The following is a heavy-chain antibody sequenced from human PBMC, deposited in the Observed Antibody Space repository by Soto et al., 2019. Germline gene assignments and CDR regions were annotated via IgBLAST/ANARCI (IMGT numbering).Heavy chain of an antibody. Sequence: GGSLRLSCSISGFTFSDYAMHWVRQAPGKGLEYVSAISSNGDSTYYADSMKGRFTISRDNAKNTLYLQMSSLRAEDTAVYYCVRGIKTLVSITHGLESWGLGALVTVSS. CDR1: GFTFSDYA. D-gene: IGHD3-22*01. V-gene: IGHV3-64D*08. J-gene: IGHJ4*02. CDR3: VRGIKTLVSITHGLES. CDR2: ISSNGDST.